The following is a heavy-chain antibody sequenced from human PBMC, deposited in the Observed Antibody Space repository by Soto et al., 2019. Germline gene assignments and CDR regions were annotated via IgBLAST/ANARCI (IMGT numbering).Heavy chain of an antibody. CDR3: AICGRGAYGDYEWYFDY. J-gene: IGHJ4*02. CDR2: ISWNSGSI. CDR1: GFTFDDYA. V-gene: IGHV3-9*01. D-gene: IGHD4-17*01. Sequence: GGSLRLSCAASGFTFDDYAMHWVRQAPGKGLEWVSGISWNSGSIGYADSVKGRFTISRDNAKNSLYLQMNSLRAEDTALYYCAICGRGAYGDYEWYFDYWGQGTLVTVSS.